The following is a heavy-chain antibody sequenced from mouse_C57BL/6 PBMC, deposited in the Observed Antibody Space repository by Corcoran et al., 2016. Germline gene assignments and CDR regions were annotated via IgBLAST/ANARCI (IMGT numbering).Heavy chain of an antibody. Sequence: EVELHQSGPGLAKPWASVKISCKASGYTFTDYYMNWVKQSHGKSLEWIGDINPNNGGTSYNQKFKGKATLTVDKSSSTAYMELRRLTSEDSAVYYCARPDYWGQGTTLTVSS. CDR3: ARPDY. V-gene: IGHV1-26*01. CDR1: GYTFTDYY. CDR2: INPNNGGT. J-gene: IGHJ2*01.